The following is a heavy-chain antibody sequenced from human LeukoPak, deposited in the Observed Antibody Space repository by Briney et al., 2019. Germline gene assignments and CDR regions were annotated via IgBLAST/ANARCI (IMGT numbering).Heavy chain of an antibody. V-gene: IGHV3-30*02. D-gene: IGHD4-17*01. CDR1: GFTFSTYG. CDR3: ARAVKLTTVTTD. Sequence: PGGSLRLSCTTSGFTFSTYGMHWVRQAPGKGLEWVAFIRFDGSNVGSDIYYADSVKGRFTISRDNSKNTLYLQMNSLRTEDTAVYYCARAVKLTTVTTDWGQGTLVTVSS. CDR2: IRFDGSNVGSDI. J-gene: IGHJ4*02.